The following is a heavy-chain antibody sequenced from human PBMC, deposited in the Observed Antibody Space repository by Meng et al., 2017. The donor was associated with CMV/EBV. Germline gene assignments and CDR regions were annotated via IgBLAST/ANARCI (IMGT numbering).Heavy chain of an antibody. D-gene: IGHD6-19*01. V-gene: IGHV4-59*01. CDR2: IYYSGST. Sequence: SETLSLTCTVSGGSISSYYWSWIRQPPGKGLEWIGYIYYSGSTNYNPSLKSRVTISVDTSKNQFSLKLSSATAADTAVYYCARAAGSSSGWYGDDYWGQGTLVTVSS. J-gene: IGHJ4*02. CDR1: GGSISSYY. CDR3: ARAAGSSSGWYGDDY.